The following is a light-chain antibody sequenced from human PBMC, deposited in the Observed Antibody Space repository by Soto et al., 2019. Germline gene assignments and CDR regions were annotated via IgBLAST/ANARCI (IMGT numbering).Light chain of an antibody. Sequence: DIQMTQSPSSLSASVGDRVTITCRASQSISTYLNWYQHKPGKAPKLLIYAASSLQSGVPSRFSGCGSGTDFTLTISSLQPGDFATYYCQQSYSTPWTFGQGTKVEIK. J-gene: IGKJ1*01. CDR3: QQSYSTPWT. V-gene: IGKV1-39*01. CDR2: AAS. CDR1: QSISTY.